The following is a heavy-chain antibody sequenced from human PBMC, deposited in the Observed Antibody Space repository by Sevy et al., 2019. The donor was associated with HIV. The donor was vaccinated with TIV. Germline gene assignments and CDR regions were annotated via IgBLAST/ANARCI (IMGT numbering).Heavy chain of an antibody. J-gene: IGHJ4*02. CDR1: GFTFGDYA. Sequence: GGSLRLSCTSSGFTFGDYAMSWFRQAPGKGLEWVAFIRRNSHEPYGGTSEYAASVKGRFTISRDDSKRIAYLQMNRLKNEHTAVYSCISALATADTPEYYFDYWGQGILVTVSS. CDR3: ISALATADTPEYYFDY. V-gene: IGHV3-49*03. CDR2: IRRNSHEPYGGTS. D-gene: IGHD5-12*01.